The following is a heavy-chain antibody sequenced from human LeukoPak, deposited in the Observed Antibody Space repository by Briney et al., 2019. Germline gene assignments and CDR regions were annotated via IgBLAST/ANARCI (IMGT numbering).Heavy chain of an antibody. D-gene: IGHD3-22*01. CDR1: GFTFSTYR. CDR2: ITEDGSGK. Sequence: GGSLRLFCAASGFTFSTYRMAWVRQAPGKGLEWVATITEDGSGKYHVDSVRGRFTVSRDNTNKLLFLQMNSLGTEDTAAYYCAKGSYYDSSGSFYFDYWGQGTLVTVSS. J-gene: IGHJ4*02. V-gene: IGHV3-7*03. CDR3: AKGSYYDSSGSFYFDY.